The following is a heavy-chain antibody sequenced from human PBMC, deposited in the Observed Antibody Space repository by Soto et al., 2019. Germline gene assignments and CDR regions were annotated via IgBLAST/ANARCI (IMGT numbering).Heavy chain of an antibody. CDR1: GYTFTTFG. CDR2: IIPVFAKT. D-gene: IGHD2-21*01. V-gene: IGHV1-69*01. J-gene: IGHJ5*02. Sequence: QVQLVQSGAEVKKPGSSVKVSCKASGYTFTTFGISWVRQAPGQGLEWLGGIIPVFAKTTYAQKFRGRITLTADEATSTAYREWSRLTSDDTAIYYCAREGGGEYDSASYKPWWFDPWGHGTLVTVSS. CDR3: AREGGGEYDSASYKPWWFDP.